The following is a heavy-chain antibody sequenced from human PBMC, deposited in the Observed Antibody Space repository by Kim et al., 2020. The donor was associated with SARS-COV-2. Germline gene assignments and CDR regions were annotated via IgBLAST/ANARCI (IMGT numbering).Heavy chain of an antibody. CDR1: GFTFSSYA. J-gene: IGHJ5*02. CDR3: AKDRPLVVVPPSHDENTAPRGDWFDP. V-gene: IGHV3-23*03. Sequence: GGSLRLSCAASGFTFSSYAMSWVRQAPGKGLEWVSVIYSGGSSTYYADSVKGRFTISRDNSKNTLYLQMNSLRAEDTAVYYCAKDRPLVVVPPSHDENTAPRGDWFDPWGQGTLVTVSS. CDR2: IYSGGSST. D-gene: IGHD2-2*01.